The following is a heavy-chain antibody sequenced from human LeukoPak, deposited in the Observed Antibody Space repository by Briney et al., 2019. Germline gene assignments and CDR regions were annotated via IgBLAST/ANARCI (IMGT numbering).Heavy chain of an antibody. CDR1: GFTFSSYS. CDR3: ARERDGSYYGEGGY. D-gene: IGHD1-26*01. J-gene: IGHJ4*02. V-gene: IGHV3-21*01. Sequence: PGGSPRLSCAASGFTFSSYSMNWVRQAPGKGLEWVSSISSSSSYIYYADSVKGRFTISRDNAKNSLYLQMNSLRAEDTAVYYCARERDGSYYGEGGYWGQGTLVTVSS. CDR2: ISSSSSYI.